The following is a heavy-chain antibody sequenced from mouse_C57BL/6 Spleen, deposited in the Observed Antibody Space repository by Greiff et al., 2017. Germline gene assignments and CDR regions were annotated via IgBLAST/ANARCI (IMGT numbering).Heavy chain of an antibody. J-gene: IGHJ2*01. CDR1: GYTFTSYW. CDR3: ARERDYGYDGYYFDY. V-gene: IGHV1-55*01. CDR2: IYPGSGST. D-gene: IGHD2-2*01. Sequence: VQLQQPGAELVKPGASVKMSCKASGYTFTSYWITWVKQRPGQGLEWIGDIYPGSGSTKYNEKFKSKATLTVDTSSSTAYMQLSSLTSEDSAVYYCARERDYGYDGYYFDYWGQGTTLTVSS.